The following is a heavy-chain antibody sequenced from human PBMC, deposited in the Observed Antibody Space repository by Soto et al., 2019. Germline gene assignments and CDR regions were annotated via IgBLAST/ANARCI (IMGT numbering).Heavy chain of an antibody. CDR2: IYYSGRT. V-gene: IGHV4-59*01. J-gene: IGHJ5*02. D-gene: IGHD2-2*02. Sequence: SETLSLTCTVSGGSISSYYWSWIRQPPGKGLEWIGYIYYSGRTNYNPSLKSRVTISVDTSKNQFSLKLSSVTAADTAVYYCARRYCSSTICYIWDNWFDPWGQGTLVTISS. CDR3: ARRYCSSTICYIWDNWFDP. CDR1: GGSISSYY.